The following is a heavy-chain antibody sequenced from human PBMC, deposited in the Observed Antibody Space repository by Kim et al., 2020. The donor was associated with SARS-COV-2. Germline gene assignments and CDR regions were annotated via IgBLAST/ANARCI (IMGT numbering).Heavy chain of an antibody. Sequence: SETLSLTCTVSGGSISSYYWSWIRQPPGKGLEWIGYIYYSGGTNYNPSLKSRVTISVDTSKNQFSLKLSSVTAADTAVYYCARWRGGVKERFDPWGQGTLVTVSS. D-gene: IGHD3-16*01. CDR1: GGSISSYY. CDR3: ARWRGGVKERFDP. V-gene: IGHV4-59*13. J-gene: IGHJ5*02. CDR2: IYYSGGT.